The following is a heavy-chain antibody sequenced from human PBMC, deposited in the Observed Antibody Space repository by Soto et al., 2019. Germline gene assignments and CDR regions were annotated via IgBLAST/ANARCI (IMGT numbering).Heavy chain of an antibody. Sequence: QVQLGESGGGVVQPGRSLRLSCAASGFTFSSFGMHWLRQAPGKGLEWVAVIRYDASNKYYADSVKGRFTISRDNSKNTLYLQMNSLRVEDMAVYYCARGGNAFDIWGQGTMVTVS. J-gene: IGHJ3*02. D-gene: IGHD3-16*01. CDR1: GFTFSSFG. CDR3: ARGGNAFDI. CDR2: IRYDASNK. V-gene: IGHV3-33*01.